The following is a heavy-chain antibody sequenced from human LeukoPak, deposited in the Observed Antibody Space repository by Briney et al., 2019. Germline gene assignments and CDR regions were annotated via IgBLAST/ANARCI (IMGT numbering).Heavy chain of an antibody. CDR2: ISGSGGST. CDR3: AKQGLRYFDWLFPDAFDI. CDR1: GFTFSSYA. J-gene: IGHJ3*02. Sequence: GGSPRLSCAASGFTFSSYAMSWVRQAPEKGVEWVSAISGSGGSTYYADSVKGRFTISRDNSKNTLYLQMNSLRAEDTAVYYCAKQGLRYFDWLFPDAFDIWGQGTMVTVSS. D-gene: IGHD3-9*01. V-gene: IGHV3-23*01.